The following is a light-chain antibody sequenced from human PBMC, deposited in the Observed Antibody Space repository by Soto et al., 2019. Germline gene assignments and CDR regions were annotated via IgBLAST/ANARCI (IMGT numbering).Light chain of an antibody. Sequence: ELVLTQSPATLSLSPGERATLSCRASQSVAGYSAWYQQKPGQGPKLLIYDSSTRATGTPARFRGSGSGTDFTLTISSLEPEDFAIYYCQHRSNWRMYTFGQGTKLEIK. V-gene: IGKV3-11*01. CDR3: QHRSNWRMYT. CDR2: DSS. CDR1: QSVAGY. J-gene: IGKJ2*01.